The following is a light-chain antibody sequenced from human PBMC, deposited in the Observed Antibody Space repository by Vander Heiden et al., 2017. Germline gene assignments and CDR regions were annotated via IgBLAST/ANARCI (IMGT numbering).Light chain of an antibody. CDR2: KAS. CDR3: QQFYSDLIT. CDR1: QSIGDW. J-gene: IGKJ5*01. V-gene: IGKV1-5*03. Sequence: DIQMTQSPSTLSASVGDRVTITCRASQSIGDWMAWYQQKPGKPPKLLIYKASRLENGVPSRFSGSGSGTEFTLTISSLQPADFATYYCQQFYSDLITFGQGTRLAIE.